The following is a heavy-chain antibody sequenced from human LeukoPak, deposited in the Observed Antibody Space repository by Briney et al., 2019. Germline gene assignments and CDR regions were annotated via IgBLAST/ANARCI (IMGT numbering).Heavy chain of an antibody. CDR1: GYTLTELS. J-gene: IGHJ4*02. V-gene: IGHV1-24*01. D-gene: IGHD5-24*01. CDR3: GTDIETRRDF. Sequence: ASVKVSCKVSGYTLTELSMHWVRQAPGKGLEWLGGSDPEDGETIYAQQFQGRLTMAVDTSTDTAYMELSSLRSEDTAVYYCGTDIETRRDFWGQGTLVTVSS. CDR2: SDPEDGET.